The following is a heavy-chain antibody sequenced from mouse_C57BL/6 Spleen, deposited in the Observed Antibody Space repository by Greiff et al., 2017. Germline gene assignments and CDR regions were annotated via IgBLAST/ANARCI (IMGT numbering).Heavy chain of an antibody. CDR2: IYPYNGVS. Sequence: VQLKASGPELVKPGASVKISCKASGYSFTGYYMHWVKQSHGNILDWIGYIYPYNGVSSYNQKFKGKATLTVDKSSSTAYMELRSLTSEDSAVYYCARGNYGSSDWYFDVWGTGTTVTVSS. V-gene: IGHV1-31*01. D-gene: IGHD1-1*01. J-gene: IGHJ1*03. CDR3: ARGNYGSSDWYFDV. CDR1: GYSFTGYY.